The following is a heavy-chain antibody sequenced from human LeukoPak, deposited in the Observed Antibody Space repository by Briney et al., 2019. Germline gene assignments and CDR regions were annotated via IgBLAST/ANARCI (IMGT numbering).Heavy chain of an antibody. D-gene: IGHD5-18*01. CDR2: IYPGDSDT. Sequence: GESLKISCKGSGYSFTSYWIGWVRQMLGKGLEWMGIIYPGDSDTRYSPSFQGQVTISADKSISTAYLQWSSLKASDTAMYYCARLERGRYSYGSFDYWGQGTLVTVSS. V-gene: IGHV5-51*01. CDR3: ARLERGRYSYGSFDY. J-gene: IGHJ4*02. CDR1: GYSFTSYW.